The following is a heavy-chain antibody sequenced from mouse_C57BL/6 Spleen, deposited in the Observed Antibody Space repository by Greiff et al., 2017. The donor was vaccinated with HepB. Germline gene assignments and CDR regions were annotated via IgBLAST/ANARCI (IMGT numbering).Heavy chain of an antibody. CDR3: ARERTVVGGDYFDY. D-gene: IGHD1-1*01. Sequence: EVQRVESGGGLVKPGGSLKLSCAASGFTFSSYAMSWVRQTPEKRLEWVATISDGGSYTYYPDNVKGRFTISRDNAKNNLYLQMSHLKSEDTAMYYCARERTVVGGDYFDYWGQGTTLTVSS. V-gene: IGHV5-4*01. CDR1: GFTFSSYA. CDR2: ISDGGSYT. J-gene: IGHJ2*01.